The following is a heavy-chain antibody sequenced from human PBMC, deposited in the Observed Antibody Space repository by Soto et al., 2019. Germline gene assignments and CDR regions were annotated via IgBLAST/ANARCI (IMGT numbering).Heavy chain of an antibody. J-gene: IGHJ4*02. D-gene: IGHD1-1*01. V-gene: IGHV1-18*01. Sequence: QVHLVQSGAEVKKPGASVKVSCKGSGYGFTTYGITWVRQAPGQGLEWMAWISAHNGNTNYAQKLQGRVTVTRDTPTSTAYMEPRSLRSDDTAVYYCARGRYGDYWGQGALVTVSS. CDR3: ARGRYGDY. CDR2: ISAHNGNT. CDR1: GYGFTTYG.